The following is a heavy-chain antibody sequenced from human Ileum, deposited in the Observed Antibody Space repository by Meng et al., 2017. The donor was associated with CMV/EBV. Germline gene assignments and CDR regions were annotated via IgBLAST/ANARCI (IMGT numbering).Heavy chain of an antibody. J-gene: IGHJ3*02. D-gene: IGHD1-1*01. CDR2: IIPIFGTA. Sequence: SVKVSCKASGGTFSSYAISWVRQAPGQGLEWMGGIIPIFGTANYAQKFQGRVTITTDESTSTAYMELSSLRSEDTAVYYCARSELTPGAFDIWGQGTMVTVSS. V-gene: IGHV1-69*05. CDR1: GGTFSSYA. CDR3: ARSELTPGAFDI.